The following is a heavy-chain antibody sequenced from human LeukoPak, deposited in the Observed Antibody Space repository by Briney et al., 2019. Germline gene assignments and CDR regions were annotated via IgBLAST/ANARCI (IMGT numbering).Heavy chain of an antibody. CDR2: ISSSSSYI. CDR1: GFTLSNYN. D-gene: IGHD4-17*01. J-gene: IGHJ4*02. V-gene: IGHV3-21*01. CDR3: ARDLAYGDDGL. Sequence: GGSLRLSCAASGFTLSNYNMNWVRQAPGKGLEWVAFISSSSSYIFYADSLKGRFTISRDNAKNSLYLQMNSLRADDTAVYYCARDLAYGDDGLWGQGTLVTVSS.